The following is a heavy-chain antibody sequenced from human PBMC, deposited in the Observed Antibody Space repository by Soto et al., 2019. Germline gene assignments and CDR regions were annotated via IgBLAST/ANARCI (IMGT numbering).Heavy chain of an antibody. CDR1: GDSMTGSY. J-gene: IGHJ4*02. Sequence: PSETLSLTCTVSGDSMTGSYWSWIRQPPGKTLEWIGYIYHSGTTTYNPSLKSRVSISVDTSKNQFSLRLTSVIAADTAVYYCARDMPYAAGSLAGCDYWGQGILVTVSS. CDR3: ARDMPYAAGSLAGCDY. D-gene: IGHD3-10*01. CDR2: IYHSGTT. V-gene: IGHV4-59*01.